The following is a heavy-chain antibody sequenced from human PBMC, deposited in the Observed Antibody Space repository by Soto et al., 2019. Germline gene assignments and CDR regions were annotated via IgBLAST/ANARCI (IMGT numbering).Heavy chain of an antibody. V-gene: IGHV4-59*01. J-gene: IGHJ3*02. CDR3: ARYYDRHAFDI. CDR1: GGSISSYY. D-gene: IGHD3-22*01. CDR2: IYYSGST. Sequence: SETLSLTCTVSGGSISSYYWSWIRQPPGKGLEWIGYIYYSGSTNYNPSLKSRVTISVDTSKNQFSLKLSSVTAADTAVYYCARYYDRHAFDIWAKGQWSPSPQ.